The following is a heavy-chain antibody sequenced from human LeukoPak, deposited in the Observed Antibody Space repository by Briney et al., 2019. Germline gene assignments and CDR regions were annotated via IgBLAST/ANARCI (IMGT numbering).Heavy chain of an antibody. CDR2: IKRKSDGGTT. CDR1: GFTFTNAW. Sequence: PGGSLRLSCATSGFTFTNAWMTWVRQTPGKGLEWVGRIKRKSDGGTTDYAAPVKGRFNISRDDSKATVFLLMNSLKTEDTAVYYCTTAVVVTGFDYWGQGTLVTVSS. V-gene: IGHV3-15*01. CDR3: TTAVVVTGFDY. J-gene: IGHJ4*02. D-gene: IGHD2-21*02.